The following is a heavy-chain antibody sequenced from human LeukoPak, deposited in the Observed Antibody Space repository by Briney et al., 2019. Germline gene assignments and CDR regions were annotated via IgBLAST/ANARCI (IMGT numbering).Heavy chain of an antibody. V-gene: IGHV3-30*02. D-gene: IGHD2-15*01. Sequence: PGGSLRLSCAASGFTFSNYGMHWVRQAPGKGLEWVAFIRYDGGNKYYADSVKGRFPISRDNSKNTLYLQMNSLRAEDTAVYYCAKGGSGSFVVATIFDYWGQGTLVTVSS. CDR2: IRYDGGNK. CDR3: AKGGSGSFVVATIFDY. J-gene: IGHJ4*02. CDR1: GFTFSNYG.